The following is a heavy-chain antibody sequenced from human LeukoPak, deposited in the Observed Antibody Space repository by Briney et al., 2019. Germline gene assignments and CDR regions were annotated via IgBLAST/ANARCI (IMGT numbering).Heavy chain of an antibody. CDR1: GYTLTELS. J-gene: IGHJ4*02. CDR2: FDLEDGET. V-gene: IGHV1-24*01. D-gene: IGHD3-22*01. Sequence: APVKVSCKVSGYTLTELSMHWVRQAPGKGLEWMGGFDLEDGETIYAQKFQGRVTMTEDPSTDTAYMELGSLRSEDTAVYYCATNSGGSSGYYYYWGQGTLVTVSS. CDR3: ATNSGGSSGYYYY.